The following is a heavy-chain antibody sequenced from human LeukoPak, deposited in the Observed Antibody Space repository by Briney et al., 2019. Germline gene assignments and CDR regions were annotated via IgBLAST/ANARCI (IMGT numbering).Heavy chain of an antibody. J-gene: IGHJ5*02. D-gene: IGHD3-10*01. CDR1: GYTFTGYY. V-gene: IGHV1-2*02. CDR2: INPNSGGT. Sequence: ASVKVSCKASGYTFTGYYMHWVRQAPGHGLEWMGWINPNSGGTNYAQKFQGRVTMTRDTSISTAYMELSRLRSDDTAVYYCARDPQTYYYGSGSYYNQYWFDPWGQGTLVTVSS. CDR3: ARDPQTYYYGSGSYYNQYWFDP.